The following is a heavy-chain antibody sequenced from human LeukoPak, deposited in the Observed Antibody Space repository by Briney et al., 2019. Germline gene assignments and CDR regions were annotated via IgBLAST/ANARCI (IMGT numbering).Heavy chain of an antibody. D-gene: IGHD6-6*01. Sequence: GASVKVSCKASGYTFTGYYMHWVRQAPGQGLEWMGRINPNSGGTNYAQKFQGRVTMTRDTSISTAYMELSRLRSDDTAVYYCARPYSSSAFDYWDQGTLVTVSS. CDR1: GYTFTGYY. V-gene: IGHV1-2*06. CDR3: ARPYSSSAFDY. J-gene: IGHJ4*02. CDR2: INPNSGGT.